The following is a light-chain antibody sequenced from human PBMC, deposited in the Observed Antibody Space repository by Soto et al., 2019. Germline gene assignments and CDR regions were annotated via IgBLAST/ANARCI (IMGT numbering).Light chain of an antibody. J-gene: IGKJ4*01. CDR3: QQSYRTLT. CDR1: QSISTY. V-gene: IGKV1-39*01. Sequence: DIQMTQSPSSLSASVGDRVTITCRASQSISTYLNWYQQKPGKAPNLLIFGASNLQSGVPSRFSGSGSGTEFTLTISSLQPEDFATYYCQQSYRTLTFGGATRVEIK. CDR2: GAS.